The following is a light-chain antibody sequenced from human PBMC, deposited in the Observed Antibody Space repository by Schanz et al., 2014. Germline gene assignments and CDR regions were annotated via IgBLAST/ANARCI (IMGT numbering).Light chain of an antibody. Sequence: IQMTQSPSTLSASVGDRVTITCRASQSISAWLAWYQQKPGKAPKLLIYGASGLQSGVPSRFSGGGSGTEFTLTISSLQLEDFATYYCQQSNRVPFTFGPGTKVNIK. J-gene: IGKJ3*01. V-gene: IGKV1-5*01. CDR3: QQSNRVPFT. CDR1: QSISAW. CDR2: GAS.